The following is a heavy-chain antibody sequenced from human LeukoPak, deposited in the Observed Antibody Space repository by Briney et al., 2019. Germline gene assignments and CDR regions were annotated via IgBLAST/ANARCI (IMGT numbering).Heavy chain of an antibody. CDR2: INSDGSR. CDR1: GFTFSSYW. V-gene: IGHV3-74*03. J-gene: IGHJ4*02. CDR3: ARVPHGEGYFDS. Sequence: GGSLRLSCAASGFTFSSYWMHWVRQAPGKGLVWVSRINSDGSRTYTDSVKGRFTISRDNAKNTLYLQMDSLRGGDTAVYYCARVPHGEGYFDSWGQGTLVTVSS.